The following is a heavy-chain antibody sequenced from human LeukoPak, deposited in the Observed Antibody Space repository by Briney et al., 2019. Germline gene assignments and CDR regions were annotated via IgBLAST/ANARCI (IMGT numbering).Heavy chain of an antibody. J-gene: IGHJ4*02. Sequence: GGSLRLSCAASGFTFSSYGMHWVRQAPGKGLEWEAVISYDGSNKYYADSVKGRFTISRDNSKNTLYLQMNSLRAEDTAVYYCAKGESYFDYWGQGTLVTVSS. CDR2: ISYDGSNK. V-gene: IGHV3-30*18. CDR3: AKGESYFDY. CDR1: GFTFSSYG.